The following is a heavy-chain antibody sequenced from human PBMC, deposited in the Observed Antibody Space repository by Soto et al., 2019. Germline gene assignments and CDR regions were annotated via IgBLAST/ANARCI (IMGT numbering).Heavy chain of an antibody. Sequence: SETLYLTCTVSGGSISSYYWSWIRQPPGKGLEWIGYIYYSGSTNYNPSLKSRVTISVDTSKNQFSLKLSSVTAADTAVYYCARRKPYYYYMDVWGKGTTVTVSS. CDR2: IYYSGST. CDR1: GGSISSYY. J-gene: IGHJ6*03. V-gene: IGHV4-59*08. CDR3: ARRKPYYYYMDV.